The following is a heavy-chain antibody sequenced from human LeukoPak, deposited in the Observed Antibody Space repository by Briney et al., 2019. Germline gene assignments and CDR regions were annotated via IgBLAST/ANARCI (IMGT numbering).Heavy chain of an antibody. CDR2: INHSGST. D-gene: IGHD3-22*01. J-gene: IGHJ4*02. CDR3: ARGLYYYDSSGYYY. V-gene: IGHV4-34*01. CDR1: GGSFSGYY. Sequence: SETLSLTCAVYGGSFSGYYWSWIRQPPGKGLEWIGEINHSGSTNYNPSLKSRVTISVDTSKNQFSLKLSSVTAADTAVYYCARGLYYYDSSGYYYWGQGTLVTVSS.